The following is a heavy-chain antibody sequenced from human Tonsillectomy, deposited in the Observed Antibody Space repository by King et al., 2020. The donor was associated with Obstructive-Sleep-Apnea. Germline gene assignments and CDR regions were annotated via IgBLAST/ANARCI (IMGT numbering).Heavy chain of an antibody. D-gene: IGHD3-10*01. Sequence: VQLVESGGVVVQPGGSLRLSCAASGFTFDDYAMHWVRQAPGKGLEWVSLISWDGGSPYYADSVKGRFTISRDNSKNSLYLQMNSLRVEDTALYYCAKDLNYGSGSYPLGVGYGMDVWGQGTTVTVSS. V-gene: IGHV3-43D*03. J-gene: IGHJ6*02. CDR3: AKDLNYGSGSYPLGVGYGMDV. CDR1: GFTFDDYA. CDR2: ISWDGGSP.